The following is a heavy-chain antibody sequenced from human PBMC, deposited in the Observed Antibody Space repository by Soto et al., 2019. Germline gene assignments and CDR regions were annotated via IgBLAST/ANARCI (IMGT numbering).Heavy chain of an antibody. CDR1: GYSSFTNYW. CDR2: IDPSDSYT. J-gene: IGHJ3*02. V-gene: IGHV5-10-1*01. CDR3: ARHYSSSWYSAFDI. Sequence: EALKISFKGSGYSSFTNYWIGWVRQMPGKGLEWMGRIDPSDSYTNYSPSFQGHVTISADKSISTAYLQWSSLKASDTAMYYCARHYSSSWYSAFDIWGQGTMVTVSS. D-gene: IGHD6-13*01.